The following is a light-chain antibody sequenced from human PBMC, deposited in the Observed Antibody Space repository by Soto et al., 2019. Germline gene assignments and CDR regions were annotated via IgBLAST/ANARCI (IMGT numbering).Light chain of an antibody. J-gene: IGKJ5*01. CDR1: QSISSY. V-gene: IGKV1-39*01. CDR3: QQSFSTPYT. CDR2: AAS. Sequence: DIKMNQSPSSLSASVGDRVTITCRASQSISSYVNWYHQKPGKAPKLLIYAASNLQSGVPSRFSGSGSGTDFALTISSLQPEDFTTYYCQQSFSTPYTFGQGTRLEI.